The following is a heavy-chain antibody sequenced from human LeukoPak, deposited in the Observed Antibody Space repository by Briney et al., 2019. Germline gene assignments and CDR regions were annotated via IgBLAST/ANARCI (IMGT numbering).Heavy chain of an antibody. CDR2: MNPKSGNT. V-gene: IGHV1-8*01. J-gene: IGHJ5*02. CDR1: GYTFTSYD. D-gene: IGHD3-16*01. CDR3: ARDGGYRTPYNWFDP. Sequence: ASVKVSCKASGYTFTSYDINWVRQATGQGLEWMGWMNPKSGNTGYAQKFQGRVTLTRNTSMSTAYMELSSLRSEDTAVYYCARDGGYRTPYNWFDPWGQGTLVTVSS.